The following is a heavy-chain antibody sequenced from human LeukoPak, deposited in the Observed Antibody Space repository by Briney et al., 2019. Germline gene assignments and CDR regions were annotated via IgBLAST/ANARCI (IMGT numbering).Heavy chain of an antibody. CDR2: INPNSGGT. D-gene: IGHD5-12*01. CDR1: GYTFTGYY. J-gene: IGHJ3*02. Sequence: ASVKVSCKASGYTFTGYYMHWVRQAPGQGLEWMGWINPNSGGTNYAQKFQGRVTMTRDTSISTAYMELSRLRSEDTAVYYCARDKVDFNAFDIWGQGTMVTVSS. V-gene: IGHV1-2*02. CDR3: ARDKVDFNAFDI.